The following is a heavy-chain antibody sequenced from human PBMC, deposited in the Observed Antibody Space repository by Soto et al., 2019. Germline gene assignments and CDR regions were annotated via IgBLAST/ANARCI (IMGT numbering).Heavy chain of an antibody. V-gene: IGHV4-34*01. J-gene: IGHJ6*02. CDR2: INHSGST. Sequence: KTSETLSLTCAVYGGSFSGYYWSWIRQPPGKGLEWFGEINHSGSTNYNPSLKSRVTISVDTSKNQFSLKLSSVTAADTAVYYCARGSAALPPYYYYYYGKDVWGQGTTVTVSS. CDR1: GGSFSGYY. D-gene: IGHD2-15*01. CDR3: ARGSAALPPYYYYYYGKDV.